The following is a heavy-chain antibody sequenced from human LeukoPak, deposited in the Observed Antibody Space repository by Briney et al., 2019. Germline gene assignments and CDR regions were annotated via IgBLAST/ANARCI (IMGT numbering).Heavy chain of an antibody. D-gene: IGHD6-6*01. CDR3: AKGKYSSSSSVLDY. J-gene: IGHJ4*02. CDR2: ISWNSGSI. Sequence: GGSLRLSCAASGFTFDDYAMHWVRQAPGKGLEWVSGISWNSGSIGYADSVKGRFTISRDNAKNSLYLQMNSLRAEDMALYYCAKGKYSSSSSVLDYWGQGTLVTVSS. CDR1: GFTFDDYA. V-gene: IGHV3-9*03.